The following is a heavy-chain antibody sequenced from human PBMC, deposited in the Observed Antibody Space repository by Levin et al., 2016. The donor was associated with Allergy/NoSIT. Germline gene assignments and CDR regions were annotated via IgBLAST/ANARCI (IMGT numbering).Heavy chain of an antibody. Sequence: GESLKISCEGSGYSFTSRWINWVRQLPGKGLEWMGKIDPSDSYIRYSHSFEGRVSISIDKSIRTVFLEWSSLKASDTGMYYCARSTGESSGWYHERYLDSWGQGTQVSVSS. CDR3: ARSTGESSGWYHERYLDS. CDR1: GYSFTSRW. D-gene: IGHD6-19*01. J-gene: IGHJ4*02. V-gene: IGHV5-10-1*01. CDR2: IDPSDSYI.